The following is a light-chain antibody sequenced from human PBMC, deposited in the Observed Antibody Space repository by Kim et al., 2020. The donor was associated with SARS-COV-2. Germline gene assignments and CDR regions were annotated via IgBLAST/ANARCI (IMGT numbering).Light chain of an antibody. CDR1: QGIANH. CDR3: QQYDSYPYT. CDR2: DAS. J-gene: IGKJ2*01. Sequence: SAAVGDTVTITCRASQGIANHLAWFQQQPGKAPKSLIYDASTLQSGVPSKFRGSGSGTDFTLTISRLQPEDFSTYYCQQYDSYPYTFGQGTKLEI. V-gene: IGKV1-16*02.